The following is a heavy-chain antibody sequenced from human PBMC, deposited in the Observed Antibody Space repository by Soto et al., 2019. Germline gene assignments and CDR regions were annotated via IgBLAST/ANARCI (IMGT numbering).Heavy chain of an antibody. CDR3: ARLFLGYCSGGSCRLAGDCFDY. V-gene: IGHV4-39*01. Sequence: QLQLQESGPGLVKPSETLSLTCTVSGGSISSSSYYWGWIRQPPGKGLEWIGSIYYSGSTYYNPSLKSRVTISVDTSKNQFSLKLSSVTAADTAVYYCARLFLGYCSGGSCRLAGDCFDYWGQGTLVTVSS. D-gene: IGHD2-15*01. CDR1: GGSISSSSYY. J-gene: IGHJ4*02. CDR2: IYYSGST.